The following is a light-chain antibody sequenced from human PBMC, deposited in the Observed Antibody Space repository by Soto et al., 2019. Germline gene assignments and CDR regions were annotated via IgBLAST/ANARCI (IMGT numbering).Light chain of an antibody. Sequence: VMTQSPATLSLSPGERATLSCRASQSVGSYLAWYQQNLGQAPRLLIYGASTRATGIPARFSGSGSGTEFTLTISSLQSEDFAVYYCQQYNNWRITFGQGTRLEI. V-gene: IGKV3-15*01. J-gene: IGKJ5*01. CDR1: QSVGSY. CDR2: GAS. CDR3: QQYNNWRIT.